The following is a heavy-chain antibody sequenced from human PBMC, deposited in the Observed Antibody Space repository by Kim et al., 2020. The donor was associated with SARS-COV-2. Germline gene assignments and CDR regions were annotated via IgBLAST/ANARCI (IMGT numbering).Heavy chain of an antibody. CDR3: ARGVSEPKLRYFDWSHYYYMDV. J-gene: IGHJ6*03. V-gene: IGHV3-48*03. D-gene: IGHD3-9*01. CDR2: ISISGRTI. Sequence: GGSLRLSCAASGFTFSSSELNFFRPAPFPFLACLSSISISGRTIYYADSVKGRFTISRDNAKNSLYLQMNSLRAEDTAVDYCARGVSEPKLRYFDWSHYYYMDVWGKGTTVTVSS. CDR1: GFTFSSSE.